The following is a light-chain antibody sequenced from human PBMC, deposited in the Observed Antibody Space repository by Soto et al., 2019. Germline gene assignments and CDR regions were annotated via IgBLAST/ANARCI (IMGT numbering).Light chain of an antibody. CDR2: DVI. Sequence: QSALTQPASVSGSPGQSITISCTGTSSDVGAYNYVSWYQQHPGKVPKLMIYDVINRPSGVSNRFSGSKSGNTASLTISGLQAEDEADYYCSSYTSSSTQVFGGGTKLTVL. CDR1: SSDVGAYNY. J-gene: IGLJ2*01. V-gene: IGLV2-14*01. CDR3: SSYTSSSTQV.